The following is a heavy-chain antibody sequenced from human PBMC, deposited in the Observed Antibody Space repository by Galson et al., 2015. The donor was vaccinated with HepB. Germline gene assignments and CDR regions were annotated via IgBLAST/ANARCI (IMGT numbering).Heavy chain of an antibody. V-gene: IGHV3-21*01. J-gene: IGHJ6*02. CDR2: ISSSSSYI. Sequence: SLRLSCAASGFTFSSYSMNWVRQAPGKGLEWVSSISSSSSYIYYADSVKGRFTISRDNAKNSLYLQMNSLRAEDTAVYYCARDLTGYSYGSKVVDYYYYGMDVWGQGTTVTVSS. D-gene: IGHD5-18*01. CDR3: ARDLTGYSYGSKVVDYYYYGMDV. CDR1: GFTFSSYS.